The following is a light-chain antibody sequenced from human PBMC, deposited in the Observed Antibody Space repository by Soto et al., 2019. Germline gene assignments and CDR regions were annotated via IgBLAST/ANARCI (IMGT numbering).Light chain of an antibody. Sequence: EKVMSQSPATLSVSPGERATLSCRASQSVRSNLAWYQQNPGQPPRLLIYDASSSATGIPSRFSGSGSGTEFTLTISSLKSEDFAVYYCQQYGSSPPWTFGQGTKVDIK. V-gene: IGKV3-15*01. CDR2: DAS. J-gene: IGKJ1*01. CDR1: QSVRSN. CDR3: QQYGSSPPWT.